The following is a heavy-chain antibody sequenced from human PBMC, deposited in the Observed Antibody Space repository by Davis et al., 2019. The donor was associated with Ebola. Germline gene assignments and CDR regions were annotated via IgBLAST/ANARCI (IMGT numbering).Heavy chain of an antibody. CDR3: AKDGYGDYPFDY. V-gene: IGHV3-15*07. J-gene: IGHJ4*02. CDR1: GFTFSNAW. CDR2: IKSKTDGGTT. Sequence: PGGSLRLSCAASGFTFSNAWMNWVRQAPGKGLEWVGRIKSKTDGGTTDYAAPVKGRFTISRDDSKNTLYLQMNSLKTEDTAVYYCAKDGYGDYPFDYWGQGTLVTVSS. D-gene: IGHD4-17*01.